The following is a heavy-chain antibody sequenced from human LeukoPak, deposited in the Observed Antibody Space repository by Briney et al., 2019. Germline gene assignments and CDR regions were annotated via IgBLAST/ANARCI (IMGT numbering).Heavy chain of an antibody. Sequence: GGSLRLSCAASGFTFGIHAMSWVRQAPGKGLEWVSAIGGSGVSTYYADFVRGRFTISRNNPKNTLYLQMNSLRVEDTAVYYCAGVAAGSWFDPWDQGTLVTVSS. J-gene: IGHJ5*02. V-gene: IGHV3-23*01. CDR2: IGGSGVST. CDR1: GFTFGIHA. CDR3: AGVAAGSWFDP. D-gene: IGHD2-15*01.